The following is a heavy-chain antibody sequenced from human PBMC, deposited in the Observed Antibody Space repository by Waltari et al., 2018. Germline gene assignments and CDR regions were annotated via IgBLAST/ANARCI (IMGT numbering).Heavy chain of an antibody. CDR2: ITDRALT. CDR1: GGSSFSAYF. D-gene: IGHD3-10*01. Sequence: QVLLQQWGAGLLKPSETLSLSCAVHGGSSFSAYFWNWVRQVPGKGLEWIGEITDRALTNYNHALKSRATISVDTSRNQFSLTLTSVTAADTALYYCARSAAIVVRGRYFQYWGQGTLVTVSS. J-gene: IGHJ1*01. CDR3: ARSAAIVVRGRYFQY. V-gene: IGHV4-34*02.